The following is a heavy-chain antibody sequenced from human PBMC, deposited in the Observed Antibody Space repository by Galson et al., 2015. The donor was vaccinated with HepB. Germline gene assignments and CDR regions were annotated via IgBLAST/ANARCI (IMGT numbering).Heavy chain of an antibody. Sequence: SLRLSCAASGFTFGDYAMSWFRQAPGKGLEWVGFIRSKAYGGTTEYAASVKGRFTISRDDSKSIAYLQMNSLKTEDTAVYYCTRDLWVDCGGDCYSNWFDPWGQGTLVTVSS. CDR2: IRSKAYGGTT. D-gene: IGHD2-21*02. V-gene: IGHV3-49*03. J-gene: IGHJ5*02. CDR3: TRDLWVDCGGDCYSNWFDP. CDR1: GFTFGDYA.